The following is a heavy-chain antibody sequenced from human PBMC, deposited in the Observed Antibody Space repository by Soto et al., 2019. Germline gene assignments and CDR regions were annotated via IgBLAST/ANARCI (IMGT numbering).Heavy chain of an antibody. V-gene: IGHV1-69*13. Sequence: SVKVSCKASGGTFSSYAISWVRQAPGQGLEWMGGIIPIFGTANYAQKFRGRVTITADESTSTAYMELSSLRSEDTAVYYCASFNRLGYFDYWGQGTLVTVSS. CDR1: GGTFSSYA. J-gene: IGHJ4*02. CDR3: ASFNRLGYFDY. CDR2: IIPIFGTA.